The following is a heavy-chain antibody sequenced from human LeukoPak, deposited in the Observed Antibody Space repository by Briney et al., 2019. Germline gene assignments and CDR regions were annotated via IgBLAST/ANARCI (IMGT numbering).Heavy chain of an antibody. CDR2: IYPGDSDT. Sequence: GESLKISCKGSGYSFTSYWIGWMRQMPGKGLEWMGIIYPGDSDTRYSPSFQGQVTISADKSISTAYLQWSSLKASDTAMYYCARHSAVGGSWYVPAYYWGQGTLVTVSS. CDR3: ARHSAVGGSWYVPAYY. CDR1: GYSFTSYW. V-gene: IGHV5-51*01. J-gene: IGHJ4*02. D-gene: IGHD6-13*01.